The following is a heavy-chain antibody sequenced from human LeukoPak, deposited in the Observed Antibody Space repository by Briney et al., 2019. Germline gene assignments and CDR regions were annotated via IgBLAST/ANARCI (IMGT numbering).Heavy chain of an antibody. Sequence: PGGSLRLSCAASGFTFSSYAMSWVRQAPGKGLEWVSSISSSSSYIYYADSVKGRFTISRDNAKNSLYLQMNSLRAEDTAVYYWARGTGGAHFFNYGGRGPLVTAPS. CDR3: ARGTGGAHFFNY. D-gene: IGHD1/OR15-1a*01. CDR1: GFTFSSYA. J-gene: IGHJ4*02. CDR2: ISSSSSYI. V-gene: IGHV3-21*01.